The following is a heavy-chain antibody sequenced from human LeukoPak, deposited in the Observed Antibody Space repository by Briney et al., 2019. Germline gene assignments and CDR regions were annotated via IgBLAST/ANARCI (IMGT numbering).Heavy chain of an antibody. D-gene: IGHD3-9*01. CDR2: ISSSGSTI. CDR3: ARGEYYDILTGTWVPGY. V-gene: IGHV3-48*03. J-gene: IGHJ4*02. Sequence: QSGGSLRLSCAASGFTFSSYEMNWVRQAPGKGLEWVSYISSSGSTIYYAASVKGRFTISRDNAKNSLYLQMNSLRAEDTAVYYCARGEYYDILTGTWVPGYWGQGTLVTVSS. CDR1: GFTFSSYE.